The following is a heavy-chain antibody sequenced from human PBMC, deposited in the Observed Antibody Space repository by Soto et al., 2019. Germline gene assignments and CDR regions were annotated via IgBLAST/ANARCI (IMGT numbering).Heavy chain of an antibody. Sequence: QVQLVESGGGVVQPGRSLRLSCAASGFTFSSYGMHWVRQAPGKGLEWVAVISYDGSNKYYADSVKGRFTISRDNSKNTLYLQMNSLRAEDTAVYYCAKDRGYYGSGSFGYYGMDVRGQGTTVTVSS. CDR3: AKDRGYYGSGSFGYYGMDV. CDR1: GFTFSSYG. V-gene: IGHV3-30*18. J-gene: IGHJ6*02. CDR2: ISYDGSNK. D-gene: IGHD3-10*01.